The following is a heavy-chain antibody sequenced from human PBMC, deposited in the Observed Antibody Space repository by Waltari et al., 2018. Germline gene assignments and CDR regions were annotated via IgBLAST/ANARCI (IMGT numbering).Heavy chain of an antibody. J-gene: IGHJ6*03. CDR2: ISGIGTYI. CDR3: ARENLGVIIFHYYFMDV. D-gene: IGHD3-3*01. V-gene: IGHV3-21*06. Sequence: EVQLVESGGGLVKPGGSLRLSCAASGFAFSNYNMNWVRQAPGKGVGWVSSISGIGTYIYYSDSVKGRFTISRDNAKNSLFLQMNSLRAEDTAVYYCARENLGVIIFHYYFMDVWGKGTTVTISS. CDR1: GFAFSNYN.